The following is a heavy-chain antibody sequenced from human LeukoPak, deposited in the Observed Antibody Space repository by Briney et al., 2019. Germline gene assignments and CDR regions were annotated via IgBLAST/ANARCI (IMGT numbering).Heavy chain of an antibody. CDR2: IRSKAYGETA. CDR1: GFTFGDYA. D-gene: IGHD2-15*01. J-gene: IGHJ4*02. Sequence: HSGGSLRLSCTASGFTFGDYAMSWIRQAPGKGLEWVGFIRSKAYGETADYAASVKGRFTISRDDSKAIAYLQMNSLKTEDTAVYYCITRGVVAWGQGTLVTVSS. V-gene: IGHV3-49*03. CDR3: ITRGVVA.